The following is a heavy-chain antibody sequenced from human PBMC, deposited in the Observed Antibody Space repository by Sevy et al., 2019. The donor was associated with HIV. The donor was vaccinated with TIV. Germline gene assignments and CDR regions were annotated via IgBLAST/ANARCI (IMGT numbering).Heavy chain of an antibody. Sequence: SETLSLTCNVSGGSINSTSFYWGWIRQPPGKGLEWVGNIYFSGRTYYHPSLKSRVTITVETSKNQFSLNLISVTAADTAVYYCARLGAWGNYDMDVWGQGTTVTVSS. J-gene: IGHJ6*02. CDR1: GGSINSTSFY. V-gene: IGHV4-39*01. D-gene: IGHD3-10*01. CDR2: IYFSGRT. CDR3: ARLGAWGNYDMDV.